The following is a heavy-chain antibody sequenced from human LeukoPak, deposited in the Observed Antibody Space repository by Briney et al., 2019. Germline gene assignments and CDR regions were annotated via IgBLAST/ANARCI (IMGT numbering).Heavy chain of an antibody. J-gene: IGHJ4*02. V-gene: IGHV3-15*01. CDR3: TYYYDSSGVTYFDY. CDR2: IRSKTDGGTT. CDR1: GFTFSKAW. Sequence: PGGSLRLSCAASGFTFSKAWMSWVRQAPGKGLDWVGRIRSKTDGGTTDYAAPVKGRFTISRDDSENTLYLQMNSLKTEDTAVYHCTYYYDSSGVTYFDYWGQGTLVTVSS. D-gene: IGHD3-22*01.